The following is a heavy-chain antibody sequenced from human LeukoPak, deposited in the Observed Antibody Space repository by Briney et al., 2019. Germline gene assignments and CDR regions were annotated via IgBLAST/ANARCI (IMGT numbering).Heavy chain of an antibody. D-gene: IGHD3-3*01. CDR2: INSDGSST. CDR3: ARGFTIFGVVNDALDI. J-gene: IGHJ3*02. Sequence: PGGSLRLSCAASEFTFSSYWMHWVRQAPGKGLVWVSRINSDGSSTSYADSVKGRFTISRDNAKNTLYLQMKSLRAEDTAVYYCARGFTIFGVVNDALDIWGQGTMVTVSS. CDR1: EFTFSSYW. V-gene: IGHV3-74*01.